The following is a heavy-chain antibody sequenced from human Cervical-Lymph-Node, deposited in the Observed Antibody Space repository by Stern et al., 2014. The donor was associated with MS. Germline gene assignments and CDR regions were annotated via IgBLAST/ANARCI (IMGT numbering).Heavy chain of an antibody. V-gene: IGHV1-2*02. Sequence: QVQLVQSGAEVKKPGASVKVSCKASGYSFTAYYMHWVRQAPGQGLEWMGWIDPNSGGTKSAQNFQGMVTMTRDTSISTFYMELSGLTSDDTAVFYCARERHSMDVWGQGTTVTVSS. CDR2: IDPNSGGT. CDR1: GYSFTAYY. CDR3: ARERHSMDV. J-gene: IGHJ6*02.